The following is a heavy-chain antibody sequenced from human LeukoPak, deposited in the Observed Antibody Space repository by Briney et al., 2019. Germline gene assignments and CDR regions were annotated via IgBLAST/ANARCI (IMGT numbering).Heavy chain of an antibody. CDR3: ARDYCSSTSCLFDY. J-gene: IGHJ4*02. CDR1: GYTFAGYA. V-gene: IGHV1-3*01. Sequence: ASVKVSFKASGYTFAGYAIFWVRQAPGQRLEWMGWISAGNGNTRYSQKFHDRLTISRDTPASTVYMELSSLRSEDTAVYYCARDYCSSTSCLFDYWGQGTLVTVSS. D-gene: IGHD2-2*01. CDR2: ISAGNGNT.